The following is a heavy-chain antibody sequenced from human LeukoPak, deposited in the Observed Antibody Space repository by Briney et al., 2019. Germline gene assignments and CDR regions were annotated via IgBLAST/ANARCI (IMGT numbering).Heavy chain of an antibody. J-gene: IGHJ5*02. CDR2: MNPNSGNT. Sequence: GASVKVSCKASGYTFTSYDINWVRQATGQGLEWMGWMNPNSGNTGCAQKFQGRVTMTRNTSISTAYMELSSLRSEDTAVYYCARAPRMWGDNLNWFDPWGQGTLVTVSS. D-gene: IGHD2-21*02. V-gene: IGHV1-8*01. CDR1: GYTFTSYD. CDR3: ARAPRMWGDNLNWFDP.